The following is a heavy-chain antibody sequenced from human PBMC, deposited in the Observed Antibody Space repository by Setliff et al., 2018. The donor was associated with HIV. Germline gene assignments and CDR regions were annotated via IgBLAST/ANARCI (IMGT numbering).Heavy chain of an antibody. J-gene: IGHJ5*02. CDR1: GGSISSGGYF. D-gene: IGHD7-27*01. CDR3: ARDLPDLTGRSLDP. V-gene: IGHV4-31*03. CDR2: IYYSGST. Sequence: SETLSLTCTVSGGSISSGGYFWSWIRQLPGKGLEWIGYIYYSGSTFYNPSLKSRVSISVDTSKNQFSLKLNSVTAADTAVYYCARDLPDLTGRSLDPWGQGTLVTVSS.